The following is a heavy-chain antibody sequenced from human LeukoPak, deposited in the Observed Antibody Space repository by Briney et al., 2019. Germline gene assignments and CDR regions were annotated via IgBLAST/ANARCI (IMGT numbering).Heavy chain of an antibody. D-gene: IGHD2-15*01. J-gene: IGHJ4*02. Sequence: GESLKISCKGSGYSFTSYWIGWVRQMPGKGLEWMGIIYPGDSDTRYSPSFQGQVTISAEKSISTAYLQWSSLKASDTAMYYCARGRWDIVVVVAARGKYYFDYWGQGTLVTVSS. CDR1: GYSFTSYW. CDR3: ARGRWDIVVVVAARGKYYFDY. V-gene: IGHV5-51*01. CDR2: IYPGDSDT.